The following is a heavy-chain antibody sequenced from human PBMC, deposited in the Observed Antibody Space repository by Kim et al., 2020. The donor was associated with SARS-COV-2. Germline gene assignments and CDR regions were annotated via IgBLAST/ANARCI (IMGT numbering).Heavy chain of an antibody. CDR3: AKDIYCSGGSCYSPLDY. D-gene: IGHD2-15*01. Sequence: GGSLRLSCAASGFTFSSYGMHWVRQAPGKGLEWVAVISYDGSNKYYADSVKGRFTISRDNSKNTLYLQMNSLRAEDTAVYYCAKDIYCSGGSCYSPLDYWGQGTLVTVSS. V-gene: IGHV3-30*18. CDR2: ISYDGSNK. CDR1: GFTFSSYG. J-gene: IGHJ4*02.